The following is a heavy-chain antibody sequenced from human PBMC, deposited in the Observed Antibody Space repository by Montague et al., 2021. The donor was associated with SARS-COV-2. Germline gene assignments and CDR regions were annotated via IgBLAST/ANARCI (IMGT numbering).Heavy chain of an antibody. CDR2: IWHDGSNK. CDR3: AKEGGDYSGEGYYFDH. D-gene: IGHD2-15*01. V-gene: IGHV3-33*06. Sequence: SLRLSCAASGFKFNNYGMHWVRQAPGKGLKWVAIIWHDGSNKYYRDSVKGRFTISRDNSKSTSYLQMDSLRAEDTAVYYCAKEGGDYSGEGYYFDHWGRGTLVTVSS. J-gene: IGHJ4*02. CDR1: GFKFNNYG.